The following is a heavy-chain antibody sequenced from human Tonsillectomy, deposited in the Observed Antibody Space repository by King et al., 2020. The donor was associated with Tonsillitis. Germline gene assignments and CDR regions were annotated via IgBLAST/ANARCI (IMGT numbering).Heavy chain of an antibody. Sequence: VQLQESGPGLVKPSETLSLTCTVSGGSISSYYWSWIRQPPGKGLEWIGYIYYSGSTNYNPSLKSRVTISVDTSKNQFSLKLSSVTAADTAVYYCARHVPYWGQYYYYYYMDVWGKGTTVTVSS. CDR2: IYYSGST. J-gene: IGHJ6*03. V-gene: IGHV4-59*08. CDR1: GGSISSYY. D-gene: IGHD7-27*01. CDR3: ARHVPYWGQYYYYYYMDV.